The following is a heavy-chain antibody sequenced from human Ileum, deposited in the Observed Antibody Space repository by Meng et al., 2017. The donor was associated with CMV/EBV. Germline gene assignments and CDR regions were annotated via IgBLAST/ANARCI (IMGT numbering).Heavy chain of an antibody. J-gene: IGHJ4*02. CDR3: AKAIDFDS. D-gene: IGHD2/OR15-2a*01. CDR2: IRGDDGRT. V-gene: IGHV3-23*01. Sequence: RLSCGGSGFIFSNYAMNWVRQAPGKGLEWVAGIRGDDGRTFYAGSVKGRFSIFRDDSKRMVYLEMNSLRREDTAIYYCAKAIDFDSWGQGTLVTVSS. CDR1: GFIFSNYA.